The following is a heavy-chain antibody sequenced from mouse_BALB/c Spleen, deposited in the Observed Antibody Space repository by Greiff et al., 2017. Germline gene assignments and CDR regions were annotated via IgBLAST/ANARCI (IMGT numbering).Heavy chain of an antibody. J-gene: IGHJ3*01. D-gene: IGHD2-2*01. CDR3: NAPIYYGYDSFAY. CDR2: IDPENGDT. CDR1: GFNIKDYY. V-gene: IGHV14-4*02. Sequence: EVQLQQSGAELVRSGASVKLSCTASGFNIKDYYMHWVKQRPEQGLEWIGWIDPENGDTEYAPKFQGKATMTADTSSNTAYLQLSSLTSEDTAVYYCNAPIYYGYDSFAYWGQGTLVTVSA.